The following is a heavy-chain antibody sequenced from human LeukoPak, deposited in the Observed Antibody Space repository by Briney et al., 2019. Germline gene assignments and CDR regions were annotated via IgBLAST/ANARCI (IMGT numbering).Heavy chain of an antibody. CDR3: ARVVVRGSGPVY. J-gene: IGHJ4*02. CDR2: IYYSGST. D-gene: IGHD3-10*01. Sequence: PSETLSLTCTVSGGSISSGGYYWSWIRQHPGKGLEWIGYIYYSGSTYYNPSLKSRVTISVDTSKNQFSLKLSSVTAADTAVYYCARVVVRGSGPVYWGQGTLVTVSS. CDR1: GGSISSGGYY. V-gene: IGHV4-31*03.